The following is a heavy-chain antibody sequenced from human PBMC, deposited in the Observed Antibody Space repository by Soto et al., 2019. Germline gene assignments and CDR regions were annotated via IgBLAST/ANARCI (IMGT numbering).Heavy chain of an antibody. CDR1: GSSSSRRPYL. V-gene: IGHV4-39*01. CDR2: LCYSGN. CDR3: SRSAQAGFDP. Sequence: PSSSXSLSGTFAGSSSSRRPYLLSWIRQPPGKGLEWVGSLCYSGNYYRPSLKSRVTISVDTSKKKLSLNLSSVTAADTAIYYCSRSAQAGFDPWGQATLVTVYS. J-gene: IGHJ5*02.